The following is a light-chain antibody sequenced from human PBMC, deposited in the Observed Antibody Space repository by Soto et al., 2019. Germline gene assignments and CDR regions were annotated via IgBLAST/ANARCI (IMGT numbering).Light chain of an antibody. CDR3: QQHKGT. CDR2: DAS. CDR1: QSISSW. V-gene: IGKV1-5*01. J-gene: IGKJ1*01. Sequence: GDRVTITCRASQSISSWLAWYQQKPGKAPKLLIYDASSLESGAPSRLSGSGSGTEFTLTISSLQPDDFATYYCQQHKGTFGKGPKVEIK.